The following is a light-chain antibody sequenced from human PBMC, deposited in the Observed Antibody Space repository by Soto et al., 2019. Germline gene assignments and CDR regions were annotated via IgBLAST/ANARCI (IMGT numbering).Light chain of an antibody. V-gene: IGKV3-20*01. CDR1: QSVSSY. J-gene: IGKJ5*01. Sequence: EIVLTQSPGTLSLSPGERATLSCRASQSVSSYLAWYQQKPGQAPRLLIYGVSSRATGIPDRFSGSGSGTDFTLTISRLEPEDFAVYYCQQYGTSPITFGQGTRLGLN. CDR2: GVS. CDR3: QQYGTSPIT.